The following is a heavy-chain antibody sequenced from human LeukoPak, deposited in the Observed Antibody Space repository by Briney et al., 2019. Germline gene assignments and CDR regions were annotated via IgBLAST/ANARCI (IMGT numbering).Heavy chain of an antibody. V-gene: IGHV3-11*06. CDR3: ARDLGLVPPEDYDYFDP. CDR2: STKSGTET. CDR1: EFTFSDFH. J-gene: IGHJ4*02. Sequence: GGSLRLSCAVSEFTFSDFHMTWSRQAPGKGLECISHSTKSGTETKYADSVRGRFTISRDNAKNTLYLQINTLRAEDTATYYCARDLGLVPPEDYDYFDPWGQGTLVTVSS. D-gene: IGHD3/OR15-3a*01.